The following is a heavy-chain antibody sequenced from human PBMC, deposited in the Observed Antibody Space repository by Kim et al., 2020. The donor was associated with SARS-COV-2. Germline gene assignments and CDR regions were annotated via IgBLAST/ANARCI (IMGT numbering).Heavy chain of an antibody. J-gene: IGHJ4*02. Sequence: FQGRVTSSRDTSASTAYMELSSLRSEDTAVYYCAREGIAVAGTGYYFDYWGQGTLVTVSS. V-gene: IGHV1-3*01. CDR3: AREGIAVAGTGYYFDY. D-gene: IGHD6-19*01.